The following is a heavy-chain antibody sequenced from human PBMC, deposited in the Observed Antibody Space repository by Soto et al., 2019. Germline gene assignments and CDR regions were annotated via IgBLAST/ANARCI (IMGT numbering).Heavy chain of an antibody. J-gene: IGHJ3*01. Sequence: SETLSLTCAVSGFFISSGNYWGWIRKPPGKGLEWIGSIFHGGNTYYNPSLKSRVTISVDTSKNQFSLKLNSVTAAETAVYYCARARWYDAFDVWGQGTVVTVSS. CDR3: ARARWYDAFDV. D-gene: IGHD2-15*01. V-gene: IGHV4-38-2*01. CDR1: GFFISSGNY. CDR2: IFHGGNT.